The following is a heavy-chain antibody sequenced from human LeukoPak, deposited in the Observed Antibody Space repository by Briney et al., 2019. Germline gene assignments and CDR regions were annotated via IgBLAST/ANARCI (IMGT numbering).Heavy chain of an antibody. V-gene: IGHV4-31*03. J-gene: IGHJ4*02. CDR3: ARGSQSLGYCSGGSCRAKIFDY. CDR2: IYYRGST. D-gene: IGHD2-15*01. Sequence: PSQTLSLTCTVSGGSISSGAYYWSWIRQHPGKGLEWIGYIYYRGSTYHNPSLKSRVTISVDTSNSQFSLKLSSVTAADTAVYYCARGSQSLGYCSGGSCRAKIFDYWGQGTLVTVSS. CDR1: GGSISSGAYY.